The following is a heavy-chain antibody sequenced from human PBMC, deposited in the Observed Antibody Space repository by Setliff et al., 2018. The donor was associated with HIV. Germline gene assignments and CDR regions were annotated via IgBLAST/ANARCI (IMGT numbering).Heavy chain of an antibody. J-gene: IGHJ3*02. CDR3: ASSTILDAFDI. V-gene: IGHV4-34*01. Sequence: ASETLSLTCAVYGGSFSGYYWSWIRQPPGKGLEWIGEINHSGSTNYNPSLKSRVTISVDTSKNQFSLKLSSVTAADTAVYYCASSTILDAFDIWGQGTMVTVSS. D-gene: IGHD5-12*01. CDR2: INHSGST. CDR1: GGSFSGYY.